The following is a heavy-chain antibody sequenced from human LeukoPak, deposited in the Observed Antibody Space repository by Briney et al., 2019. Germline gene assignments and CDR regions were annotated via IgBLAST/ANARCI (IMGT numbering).Heavy chain of an antibody. CDR3: AKDIRGSTSWYGLDY. Sequence: GGSLRLSCAASGFTFDDYAMHWVRQAPGKGLERVSLISWDGGSTYYADSVKGRFTISRDNSKNSLFLQMNSLRAEDTALYFCAKDIRGSTSWYGLDYWGQGTLVTVSS. D-gene: IGHD6-13*01. J-gene: IGHJ4*02. CDR1: GFTFDDYA. V-gene: IGHV3-43D*03. CDR2: ISWDGGST.